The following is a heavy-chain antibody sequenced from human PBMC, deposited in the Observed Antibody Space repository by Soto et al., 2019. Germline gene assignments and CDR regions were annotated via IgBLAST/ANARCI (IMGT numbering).Heavy chain of an antibody. CDR2: ISYSGST. Sequence: NPSETLSLTCTVSGGSSGNYYWSWIRQPPGKGLEWIGYISYSGSTNYNPSLKSRGTISQDTSKKQFSLKLSSVTAADTAVYYCARASDGDYSDYWGQGTLVTVSS. D-gene: IGHD3-16*01. V-gene: IGHV4-59*01. CDR3: ARASDGDYSDY. CDR1: GGSSGNYY. J-gene: IGHJ4*02.